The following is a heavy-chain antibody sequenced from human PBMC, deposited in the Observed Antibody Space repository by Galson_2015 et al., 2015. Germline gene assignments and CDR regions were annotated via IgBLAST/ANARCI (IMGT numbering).Heavy chain of an antibody. D-gene: IGHD3-22*01. CDR3: ARDFQGANYYDSSGYYLGD. Sequence: SVKVSCKASGGTFSSYAINWVRQAPGQGLEWMGGIIPIFGIANYAQKFQGRVTITADKSTSTAYMELSSLRSEDTAVYYCARDFQGANYYDSSGYYLGDWGQGTLVTVSS. CDR2: IIPIFGIA. CDR1: GGTFSSYA. V-gene: IGHV1-69*10. J-gene: IGHJ4*02.